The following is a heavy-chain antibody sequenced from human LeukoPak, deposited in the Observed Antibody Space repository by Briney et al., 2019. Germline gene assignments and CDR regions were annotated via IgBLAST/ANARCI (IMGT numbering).Heavy chain of an antibody. J-gene: IGHJ4*02. CDR3: ARVMSVAGTSYFDY. V-gene: IGHV4-4*07. CDR1: GGSISSYY. D-gene: IGHD6-19*01. Sequence: PSETLSLTCTVSGGSISSYYWSWIRQPAGKGLEWIGRIYTSGSTNYNPSLKSRVTMSVDTSKNQFSLKLSSVTAADTAVYYCARVMSVAGTSYFDYWGQGTLVTVSS. CDR2: IYTSGST.